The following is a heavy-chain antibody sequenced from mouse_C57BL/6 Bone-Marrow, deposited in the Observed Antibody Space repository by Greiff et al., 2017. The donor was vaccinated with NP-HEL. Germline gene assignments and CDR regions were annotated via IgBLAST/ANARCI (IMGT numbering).Heavy chain of an antibody. Sequence: EVQGVESGPELVKPGASVKMSCKASGYTFTDYNMHWVKQSHGKSLEWIGYINPNNGGTSYNQKFKGKATLTVNKSSSTAYMELRSLTSEDSAVYYCAREGDWDFDYWGQGTTLTVSS. CDR2: INPNNGGT. D-gene: IGHD4-1*01. J-gene: IGHJ2*01. CDR3: AREGDWDFDY. CDR1: GYTFTDYN. V-gene: IGHV1-22*01.